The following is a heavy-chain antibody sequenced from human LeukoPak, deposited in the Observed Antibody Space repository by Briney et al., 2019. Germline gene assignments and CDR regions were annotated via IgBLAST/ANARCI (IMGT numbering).Heavy chain of an antibody. V-gene: IGHV4-61*01. J-gene: IGHJ3*02. CDR3: ATLQFPYYYDSSGYGWDAFDI. CDR1: RGSVSSGTYY. D-gene: IGHD3-22*01. Sequence: KASETLSLTCTVSRGSVSSGTYYWSWIRQPPGKGLEWIGYVSYRGSTNYNPSLKSRVTISLDTSKNQFSLKVNSVTAADTAVYYCATLQFPYYYDSSGYGWDAFDIWGQGTMVTVSS. CDR2: VSYRGST.